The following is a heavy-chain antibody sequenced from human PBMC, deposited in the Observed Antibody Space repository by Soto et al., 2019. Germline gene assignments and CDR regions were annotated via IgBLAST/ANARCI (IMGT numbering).Heavy chain of an antibody. CDR1: GYTFTSYG. J-gene: IGHJ4*02. CDR2: ISAHNGNT. V-gene: IGHV1-18*01. Sequence: QVHLVQSGAEVKKHGASVKVSCKASGYTFTSYGITWVRQAPGQGLEWMGWISAHNGNTDYAQKLQGRVIVTRDTSTSPAYMELSSLRSDDTAVYYCARGRDGDYWGQGALVTVSS. CDR3: ARGRDGDY. D-gene: IGHD6-6*01.